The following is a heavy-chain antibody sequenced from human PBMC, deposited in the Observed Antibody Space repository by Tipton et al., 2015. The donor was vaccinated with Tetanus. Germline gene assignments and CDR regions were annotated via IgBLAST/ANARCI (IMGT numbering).Heavy chain of an antibody. V-gene: IGHV4-30-2*01. CDR2: TYHSGHT. CDR3: ARARRNDKTFWFHS. CDR1: GGSISSGHS. Sequence: TLSLTCDVSGGSISSGHSWNWIRQPPGEGLEWIGFTYHSGHTFYKSSLESRVTISVDRSKNQFSLKLRSVSASDTAVYYCARARRNDKTFWFHSWGQG. D-gene: IGHD5-24*01. J-gene: IGHJ5*01.